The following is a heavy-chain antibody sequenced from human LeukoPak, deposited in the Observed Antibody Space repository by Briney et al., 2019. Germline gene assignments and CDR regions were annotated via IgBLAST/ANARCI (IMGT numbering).Heavy chain of an antibody. Sequence: NASETLSLTCAVYGGSFSGYYWSWIRQPPGKGLEWIGEINHSGSTNYNPSLKSRVTISVDTSKNQFSLQLNSVTPEDTAVYYCARSGATAPFDYWGQGTLVTVSS. CDR2: INHSGST. CDR1: GGSFSGYY. CDR3: ARSGATAPFDY. D-gene: IGHD1-26*01. V-gene: IGHV4-34*01. J-gene: IGHJ4*02.